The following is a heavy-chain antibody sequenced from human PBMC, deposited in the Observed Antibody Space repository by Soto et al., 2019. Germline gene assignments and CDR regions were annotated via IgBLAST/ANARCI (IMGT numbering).Heavy chain of an antibody. CDR3: ARGGIAAAGTLDELDY. J-gene: IGHJ4*02. D-gene: IGHD6-13*01. Sequence: QVQLVESGGGVVQPGRSLRLSCAASGFTFSSYAMHWVRQAPGKGLEWVAVISYDGSNKYYADSVKGRFTISRDNSKNTLYLQMNSLRAEDTAVYYCARGGIAAAGTLDELDYWGQGTLVTVSS. V-gene: IGHV3-30-3*01. CDR1: GFTFSSYA. CDR2: ISYDGSNK.